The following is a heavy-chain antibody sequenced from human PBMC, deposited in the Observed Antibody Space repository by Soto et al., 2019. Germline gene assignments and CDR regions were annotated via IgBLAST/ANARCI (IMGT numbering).Heavy chain of an antibody. CDR2: ISWNSGSI. Sequence: PGGSLRLSCAASGFTFDDYAMHWVRQAPGKGLVWVSGISWNSGSIGYADSVKGRFTISRDNAKNSLYLQMNSLRAEDTALYYCAKDKYVELYGSVPRNAFDIWGKGTMVTVSS. J-gene: IGHJ3*02. CDR3: AKDKYVELYGSVPRNAFDI. CDR1: GFTFDDYA. V-gene: IGHV3-9*01. D-gene: IGHD3-10*01.